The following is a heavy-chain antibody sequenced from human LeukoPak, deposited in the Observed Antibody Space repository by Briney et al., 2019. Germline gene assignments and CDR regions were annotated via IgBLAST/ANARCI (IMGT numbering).Heavy chain of an antibody. CDR3: ARDKGEFTIFGVVYYMDV. CDR2: INHSGST. Sequence: SETLSLTCTVSGYSLSSGYYWGWIRQPPGKGLEWIGEINHSGSTNYNPSLKSRVTISVDTSKNQFSLKLSSVTAADTAVYYCARDKGEFTIFGVVYYMDVWGKGTTVTVSS. J-gene: IGHJ6*03. V-gene: IGHV4-38-2*02. CDR1: GYSLSSGYY. D-gene: IGHD3-3*01.